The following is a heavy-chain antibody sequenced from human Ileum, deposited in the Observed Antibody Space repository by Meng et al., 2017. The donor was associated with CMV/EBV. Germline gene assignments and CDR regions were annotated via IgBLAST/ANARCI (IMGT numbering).Heavy chain of an antibody. CDR1: GFTFSQYA. CDR2: ISKGGDVT. CDR3: AKRDFYHPSAYYYDYYFDN. J-gene: IGHJ4*02. Sequence: GGSLRLSCAGSGFTFSQYAMSWVRQAPGKGLEWVSAISKGGDVTTYADSVKGRFTISRDNVKSTVYLQVNSLRVEDTAVYFCAKRDFYHPSAYYYDYYFDNWGQGNLVTVSS. D-gene: IGHD3-22*01. V-gene: IGHV3-23*01.